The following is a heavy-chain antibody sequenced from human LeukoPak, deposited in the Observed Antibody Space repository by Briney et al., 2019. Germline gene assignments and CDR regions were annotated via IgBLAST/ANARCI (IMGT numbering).Heavy chain of an antibody. CDR2: IYTSGST. CDR3: ARRSDSGSYPDRWYFDY. J-gene: IGHJ4*02. D-gene: IGHD1-26*01. V-gene: IGHV4-61*02. CDR1: GGSISSGSYY. Sequence: SQTLSLTCTVSGGSISSGSYYRSWIRQPAGKGLEWIGRIYTSGSTNYNPSLKSRVTISVDTSKNQFSLKLSSVTAADTAVYYCARRSDSGSYPDRWYFDYWGQGTLVTVSS.